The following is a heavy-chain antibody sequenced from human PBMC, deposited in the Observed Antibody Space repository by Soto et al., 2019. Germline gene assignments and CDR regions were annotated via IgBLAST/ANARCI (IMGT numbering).Heavy chain of an antibody. Sequence: SQTLSLTCVISGDSVASNRATWNWVRQSPSRGLECLGRTYYRSKWKNDYALSVNSRITXXXEXXXNXLXXXLXSVTPDDTAIYYCVRGVDSSFDYWGQGTLVTVSS. CDR3: VRGVDSSFDY. D-gene: IGHD6-13*01. V-gene: IGHV6-1*01. CDR1: GDSVASNRAT. CDR2: TYYRSKWKN. J-gene: IGHJ4*02.